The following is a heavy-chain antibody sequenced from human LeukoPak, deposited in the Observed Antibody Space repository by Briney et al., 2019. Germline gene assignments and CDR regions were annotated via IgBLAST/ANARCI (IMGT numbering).Heavy chain of an antibody. CDR1: GFSFTSYA. Sequence: GGSLRLSCAASGFSFTSYAMSWVRQAPGKGLEWVSAISGSGGSTYYADAVKGRFTISRDNSKGTLYLQVSSLRAEDTAVYYCAKDRGNNYGLGVSWGQGTLVTVSS. D-gene: IGHD5-18*01. V-gene: IGHV3-23*01. CDR2: ISGSGGST. CDR3: AKDRGNNYGLGVS. J-gene: IGHJ5*02.